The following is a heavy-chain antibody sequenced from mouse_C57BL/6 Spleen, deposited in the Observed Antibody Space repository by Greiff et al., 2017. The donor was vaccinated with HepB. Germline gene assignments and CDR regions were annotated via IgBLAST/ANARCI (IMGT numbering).Heavy chain of an antibody. CDR2: IYPRSGNT. J-gene: IGHJ1*03. CDR1: GYTFTSYG. Sequence: QVQLKQPGAELVRPGASVKLSCKASGYTFTSYGINWVKQRPGQGLEWIGEIYPRSGNTNYNEKFKGKATLTADKSSSTAYMELRSLTSEDAAVYVCARSSRTGGGHVLYFDVWGTGTTVTVSS. D-gene: IGHD1-1*02. V-gene: IGHV1-81*01. CDR3: ARSSRTGGGHVLYFDV.